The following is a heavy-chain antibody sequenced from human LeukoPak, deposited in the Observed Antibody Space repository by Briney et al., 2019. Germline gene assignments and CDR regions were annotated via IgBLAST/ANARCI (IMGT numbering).Heavy chain of an antibody. CDR1: GYTFTSYY. V-gene: IGHV1-46*01. D-gene: IGHD1-26*01. CDR3: ARDKTAGAKGD. CDR2: INPSGGST. J-gene: IGHJ4*02. Sequence: ASVKVSCKASGYTFTSYYMHWVRQAPGQGLEWMGIINPSGGSTSYAQKFQGRVTMTRDTSTSTVYMELSRLRSDDTAVYYCARDKTAGAKGDWGQGTLVTVSS.